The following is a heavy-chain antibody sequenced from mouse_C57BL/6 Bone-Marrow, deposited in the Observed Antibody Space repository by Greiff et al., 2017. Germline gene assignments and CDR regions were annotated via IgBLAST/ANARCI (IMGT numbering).Heavy chain of an antibody. CDR2: ISSGGSYT. J-gene: IGHJ1*03. CDR3: ARDGYYYDSDWYFDV. CDR1: GFTFSSYG. Sequence: EVHLVESGGDLVKPGGSLKLSCAASGFTFSSYGMSWVRQTPDKRLEWVATISSGGSYTYYPDSVKGRFTISRDNAKNTLYLQMSSLKSEDTAMYYGARDGYYYDSDWYFDVWGTGTTVTVSS. D-gene: IGHD1-1*01. V-gene: IGHV5-6*01.